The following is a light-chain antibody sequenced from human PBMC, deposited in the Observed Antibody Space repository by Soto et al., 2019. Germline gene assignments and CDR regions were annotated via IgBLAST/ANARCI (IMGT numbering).Light chain of an antibody. CDR2: EVS. CDR3: RSYTSSSTWV. J-gene: IGLJ3*02. Sequence: QSALTQPASVSGSPGQSITISCTGTSSDVGGYNYVSWYQQHPGKAPKLMIYEVSNRPSGVSNRFSGSKSGNTASLTTSGLQADDEADYYCRSYTSSSTWVFGGGTKLTVL. V-gene: IGLV2-14*01. CDR1: SSDVGGYNY.